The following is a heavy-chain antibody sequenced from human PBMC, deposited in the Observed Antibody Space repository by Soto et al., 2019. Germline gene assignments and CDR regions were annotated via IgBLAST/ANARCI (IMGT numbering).Heavy chain of an antibody. CDR3: AKYRKCGSGGYWDY. CDR1: GFTFSDYA. D-gene: IGHD6-19*01. Sequence: GGSLRLSCAASGFTFSDYAMSWVRQAPGKGLEWVSAISASGGTTYYADSVRGRFTISRDNSKNTLYLQMNSLRAEVTVVYYCAKYRKCGSGGYWDYWGQGSLVTVSS. J-gene: IGHJ4*02. CDR2: ISASGGTT. V-gene: IGHV3-23*01.